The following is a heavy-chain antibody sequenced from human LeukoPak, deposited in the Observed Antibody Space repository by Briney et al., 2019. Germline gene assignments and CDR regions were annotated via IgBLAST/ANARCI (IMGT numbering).Heavy chain of an antibody. CDR2: ISAYNGNT. CDR1: GYTFTSYG. CDR3: ARDSQHYDILTGYYRPNWFDP. Sequence: ASVKVSCKASGYTFTSYGISWVRQAPGQGLEWMGWISAYNGNTNYAQKLQGRVTMTTDTSTSTAYMELRSLRSDDTAVYYCARDSQHYDILTGYYRPNWFDPWGQGTLATVSS. D-gene: IGHD3-9*01. J-gene: IGHJ5*02. V-gene: IGHV1-18*01.